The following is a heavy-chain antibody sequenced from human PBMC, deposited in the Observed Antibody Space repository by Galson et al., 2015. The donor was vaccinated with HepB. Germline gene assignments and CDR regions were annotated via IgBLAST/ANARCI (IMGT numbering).Heavy chain of an antibody. CDR3: TRWDRWGD. CDR2: IIEDGSEQ. CDR1: GFTFSRYW. J-gene: IGHJ4*02. Sequence: SLRLSCAASGFTFSRYWMTWVRQAPGKGLEWVANIIEDGSEQSYVDPVKGRFTISRNNAKNFLYLQMNSLRVEDTAVSYCTRWDRWGDWGQGTLVTV. D-gene: IGHD3-10*01. V-gene: IGHV3-7*01.